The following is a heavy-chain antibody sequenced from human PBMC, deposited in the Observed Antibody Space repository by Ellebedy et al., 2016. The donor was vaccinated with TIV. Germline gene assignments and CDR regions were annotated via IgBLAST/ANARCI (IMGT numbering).Heavy chain of an antibody. D-gene: IGHD6-19*01. CDR2: IKQDGSEK. CDR1: GFTFSNYW. Sequence: GESLKISCATSGFTFSNYWKTWIRQAPGKGLEWVANIKQDGSEKYYVDSVKGRFSISRDNAKNSLYVQMNSLTDEDTAVYYCARDQWLGRAYYFDSWGQGTLVTVSS. J-gene: IGHJ4*02. CDR3: ARDQWLGRAYYFDS. V-gene: IGHV3-7*01.